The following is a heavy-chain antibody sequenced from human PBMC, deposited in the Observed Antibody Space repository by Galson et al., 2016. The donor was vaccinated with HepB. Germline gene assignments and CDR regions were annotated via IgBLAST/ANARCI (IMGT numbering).Heavy chain of an antibody. J-gene: IGHJ4*02. CDR2: ISSCSATI. CDR3: ARGQWGPAALYYFDS. Sequence: SLRLSCAASGFTFSDYYMSWIRPAPGKGLECASYISSCSATIYYVVSVKVRFTISRDNARNSLLLQMNTLRAEDTAVYYRARGQWGPAALYYFDSWGQGSLVTVSS. V-gene: IGHV3-11*01. CDR1: GFTFSDYY. D-gene: IGHD2-2*01.